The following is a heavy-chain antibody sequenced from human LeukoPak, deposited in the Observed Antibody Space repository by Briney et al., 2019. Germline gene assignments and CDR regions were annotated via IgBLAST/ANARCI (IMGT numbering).Heavy chain of an antibody. V-gene: IGHV3-30*04. CDR1: GFTFSTYA. Sequence: GGSLRLSCAASGFTFSTYAMNWVRQAPGKGLEWVAVISYDGRHNYYADSVKGRFTISRDNSKSTLYLQMNSLRDDDSAAYFCARVYLERLTAGYFDHWGQGKQVTVPP. J-gene: IGHJ4*02. CDR2: ISYDGRHN. CDR3: ARVYLERLTAGYFDH. D-gene: IGHD2-8*01.